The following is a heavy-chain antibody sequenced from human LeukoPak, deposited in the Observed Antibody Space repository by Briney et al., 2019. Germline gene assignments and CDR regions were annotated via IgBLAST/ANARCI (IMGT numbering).Heavy chain of an antibody. CDR3: ARGPDYGGNSGAFDI. D-gene: IGHD4-23*01. CDR2: ISYDGSNK. CDR1: GFTFSSYA. J-gene: IGHJ3*02. Sequence: GGSLRLSCAASGFTFSSYAMHWVRQAPGKGLEWEAVISYDGSNKYYADSVKGRFTISRDNSKNTLYLQMNSLRAEDTAVYYCARGPDYGGNSGAFDIWGQGTMVTVSS. V-gene: IGHV3-30-3*01.